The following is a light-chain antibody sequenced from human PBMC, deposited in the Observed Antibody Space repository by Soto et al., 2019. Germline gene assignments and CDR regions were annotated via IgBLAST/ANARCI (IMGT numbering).Light chain of an antibody. V-gene: IGKV3-11*01. CDR3: QQYDTWPPMYT. J-gene: IGKJ2*01. CDR1: QSVSSY. CDR2: DAS. Sequence: EIVLTQSPATLSLSPGERATLSCRASQSVSSYLAWYQQKPGQAPRLLIYDASNRATGIPARFSGSGSGTDFTLTISSLQSEDFAVYYCQQYDTWPPMYTFGQGTNLEIK.